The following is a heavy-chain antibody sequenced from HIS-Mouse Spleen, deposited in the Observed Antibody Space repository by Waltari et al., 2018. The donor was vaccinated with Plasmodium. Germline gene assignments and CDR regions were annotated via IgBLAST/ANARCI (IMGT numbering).Heavy chain of an antibody. CDR3: ARTIAVVGTGDALDI. D-gene: IGHD6-13*01. CDR1: GFPFSRYW. CDR2: INSDGSST. J-gene: IGHJ3*02. Sequence: EVQLVESGGGLVQPGGSLRLSCAASGFPFSRYWMHWVRQAPGKGLVWVSRINSDGSSTRYADSVKGRFTISRDNAKNTLYLQMNSLRAEDTAVYYCARTIAVVGTGDALDIWGQGTMVTVSS. V-gene: IGHV3-74*01.